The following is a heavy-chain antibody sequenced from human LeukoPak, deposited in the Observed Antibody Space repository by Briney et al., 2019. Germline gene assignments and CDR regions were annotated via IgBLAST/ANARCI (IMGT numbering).Heavy chain of an antibody. D-gene: IGHD1-7*01. J-gene: IGHJ5*02. CDR2: INPNSGGT. CDR1: GYTFTGYY. Sequence: GASVKVSCKASGYTFTGYYMHWVRQAPGQGLEWMGRINPNSGGTNYAQKFQGRVTMTRDTSISTAYMELSRLRSDDTAVYYCARVRITGTTEVGWFDPWGQGTLVTVSS. CDR3: ARVRITGTTEVGWFDP. V-gene: IGHV1-2*06.